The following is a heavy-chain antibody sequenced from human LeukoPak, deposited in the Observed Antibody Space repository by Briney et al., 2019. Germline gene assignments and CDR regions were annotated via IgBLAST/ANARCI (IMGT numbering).Heavy chain of an antibody. Sequence: PGGSLRLSCAASGFTFSSYWTSWVRQAPGKGLEWVANIKQDGGQIYYLEPVKGRFTVSRDNAKNSLYLRMNSLRAEDTAVYYCARLGARQMLEYWGQGTLVTVSS. CDR1: GFTFSSYW. V-gene: IGHV3-7*01. J-gene: IGHJ4*02. CDR2: IKQDGGQI. CDR3: ARLGARQMLEY. D-gene: IGHD4-17*01.